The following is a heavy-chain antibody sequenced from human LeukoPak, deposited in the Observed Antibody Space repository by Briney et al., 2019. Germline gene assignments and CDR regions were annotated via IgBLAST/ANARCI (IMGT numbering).Heavy chain of an antibody. CDR2: IIPIFGTA. J-gene: IGHJ4*03. Sequence: SVKVSCKASGGTFSSYAISWVRQAPGQGLEWMGGIIPIFGTANYAQKFQGRVTITADESTSTAYMELRSLRSDDTAVYYCARDVIAARPGDDYWGQGTVVTVSS. V-gene: IGHV1-69*13. CDR3: ARDVIAARPGDDY. CDR1: GGTFSSYA. D-gene: IGHD6-6*01.